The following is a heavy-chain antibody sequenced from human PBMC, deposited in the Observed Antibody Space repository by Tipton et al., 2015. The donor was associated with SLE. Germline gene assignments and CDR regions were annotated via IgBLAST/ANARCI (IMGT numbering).Heavy chain of an antibody. Sequence: TLSLTCSVSGASISDSNYNWGWIRLPPGMGLEWIGYIYYSGNTNYNPSLKSRVTISVDTSKNQFSLKLSSVTAADTAVYYCATLDASGSYPFDYWGQGTRVTVSS. D-gene: IGHD3-10*01. J-gene: IGHJ4*02. CDR3: ATLDASGSYPFDY. V-gene: IGHV4-61*05. CDR2: IYYSGNT. CDR1: GASISDSNYN.